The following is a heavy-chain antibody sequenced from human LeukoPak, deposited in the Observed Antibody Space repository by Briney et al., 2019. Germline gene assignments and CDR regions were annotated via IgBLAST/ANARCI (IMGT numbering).Heavy chain of an antibody. Sequence: PSETLSLTCSVSGGSISSYYWSWIRQPPGKGLEWIGYIYYSGSTNYNPSLKSRVTISVDTSTNQFSLILSSVTAADTTVYFYATRRRGYGYFDLCRRGTLASVSS. CDR3: ATRRRGYGYFDL. D-gene: IGHD3-16*01. V-gene: IGHV4-59*08. CDR1: GGSISSYY. J-gene: IGHJ2*01. CDR2: IYYSGST.